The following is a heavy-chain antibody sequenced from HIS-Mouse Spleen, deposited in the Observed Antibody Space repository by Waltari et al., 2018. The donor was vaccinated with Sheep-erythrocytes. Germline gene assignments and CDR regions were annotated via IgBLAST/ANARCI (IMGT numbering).Heavy chain of an antibody. J-gene: IGHJ3*02. CDR3: ARDSTSDAFDI. CDR1: GFTFSSYS. CDR2: ISSCSSYI. Sequence: EVQLVESGGGLVKPGGSLRLSCAASGFTFSSYSMNWVRQAPGKGLEWVSSISSCSSYIYYADSVKGRFTISRDNAKNSLYLQMNSLRAEDTAVYYCARDSTSDAFDIWGQGTMVTVSS. D-gene: IGHD6-6*01. V-gene: IGHV3-21*01.